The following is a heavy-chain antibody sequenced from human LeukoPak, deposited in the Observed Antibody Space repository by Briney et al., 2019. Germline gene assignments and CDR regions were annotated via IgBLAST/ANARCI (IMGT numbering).Heavy chain of an antibody. Sequence: ISYISYADSLKGRFTLSRDNAKNSLYLQMNSLRAEDTAVYYCARGGETIEWLVTASPPVVYWGQGTLVTVSS. V-gene: IGHV3-21*01. CDR2: ISYI. D-gene: IGHD6-19*01. J-gene: IGHJ4*02. CDR3: ARGGETIEWLVTASPPVVY.